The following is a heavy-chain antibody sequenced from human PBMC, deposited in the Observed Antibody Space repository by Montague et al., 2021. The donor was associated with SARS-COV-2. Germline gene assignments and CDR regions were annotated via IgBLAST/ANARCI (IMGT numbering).Heavy chain of an antibody. CDR3: ARHPPRTPSGNYSMPGGCDI. CDR2: IFQSGGI. V-gene: IGHV4-39*01. Sequence: SETLSLTCTVSGGSIGGTNYYWDWIRQSPGKGLEWIGNIFQSGGISYNPSLKSRVTISVDTSSNQFSLRLSSVTAADTAVYYCARHPPRTPSGNYSMPGGCDIGGPGKMVTVTS. J-gene: IGHJ3*02. D-gene: IGHD3-10*01. CDR1: GGSIGGTNYY.